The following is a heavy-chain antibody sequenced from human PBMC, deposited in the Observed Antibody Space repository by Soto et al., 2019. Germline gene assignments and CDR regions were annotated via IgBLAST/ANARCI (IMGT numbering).Heavy chain of an antibody. CDR2: ISGRGGST. J-gene: IGHJ3*01. CDR1: GFTFSSFA. CDR3: AKALSLSTIFDAFDV. V-gene: IGHV3-23*01. D-gene: IGHD1-1*01. Sequence: QLLESGGDLVQPGGSLRLSCVASGFTFSSFAMNWIRQAPGKGLEWVCDISGRGGSTHYAESVKGLFTISRDNSKKMVYLQMNSLTAEDTAIYYCAKALSLSTIFDAFDVWGHGTAVTFSS.